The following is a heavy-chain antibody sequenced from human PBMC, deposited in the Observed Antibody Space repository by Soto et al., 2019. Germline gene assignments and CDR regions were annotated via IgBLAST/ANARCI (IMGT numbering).Heavy chain of an antibody. CDR2: ISAYNGNT. D-gene: IGHD2-21*01. Sequence: ASVKVSCKASGYTFTSYGISWVRQAPGQGLEWMGWISAYNGNTNYAQKLQGRVTMTTDTSTSTAYMELRSLRSDDTAVYYCARDQGYCGGDCSSDPFDYWGQGTLVTVSS. CDR3: ARDQGYCGGDCSSDPFDY. J-gene: IGHJ4*02. V-gene: IGHV1-18*01. CDR1: GYTFTSYG.